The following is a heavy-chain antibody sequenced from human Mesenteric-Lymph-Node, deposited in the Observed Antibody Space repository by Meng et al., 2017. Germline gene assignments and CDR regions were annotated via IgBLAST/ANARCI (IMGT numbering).Heavy chain of an antibody. D-gene: IGHD2-21*02. CDR3: ARVGVVVTTYFDY. J-gene: IGHJ4*02. CDR1: GGTFSSYA. CDR2: IIPIFGTA. V-gene: IGHV1-69*13. Sequence: SVKVSCKASGGTFSSYAISWVRQAPGQGLEWMGGIIPIFGTANYAQKFQGRVTITADESTSTAYMELTSLRSEDTAVYYCARVGVVVTTYFDYWGQGTLVTVSS.